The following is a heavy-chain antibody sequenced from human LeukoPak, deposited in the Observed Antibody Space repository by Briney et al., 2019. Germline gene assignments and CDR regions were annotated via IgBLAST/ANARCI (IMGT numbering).Heavy chain of an antibody. CDR2: INPSDGST. D-gene: IGHD2-15*01. CDR3: APSVRSGGSYYFDY. CDR1: GDSLTKYY. V-gene: IGHV1-46*01. J-gene: IGHJ4*02. Sequence: ASVKVSCKASGDSLTKYYIHWVRQAPGQGLEWVGIINPSDGSTTYTQKFQGRVTMTTDTSTSTVNMELSSLRSEDTAVYYCAPSVRSGGSYYFDYWGQGTLVTVSS.